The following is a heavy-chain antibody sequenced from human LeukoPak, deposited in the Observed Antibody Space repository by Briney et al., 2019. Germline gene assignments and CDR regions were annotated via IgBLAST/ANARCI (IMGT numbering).Heavy chain of an antibody. CDR1: GYTFTSYY. V-gene: IGHV1-46*01. CDR3: ARDVGDGYAEDY. Sequence: GASVKVSCKASGYTFTSYYMHRVRQAPGQGLEWMGIINTSGGSTSYAQKFQGRVTMTRDTSTSTVYMELSSLRSEDTAVYYCARDVGDGYAEDYWGQGTLVTVSS. D-gene: IGHD5-24*01. CDR2: INTSGGST. J-gene: IGHJ4*02.